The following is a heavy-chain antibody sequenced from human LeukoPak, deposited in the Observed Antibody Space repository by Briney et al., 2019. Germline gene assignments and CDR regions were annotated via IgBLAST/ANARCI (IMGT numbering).Heavy chain of an antibody. Sequence: GGSLRLSCSASGFTFSNYAMHWVRQAPGKGLEYVSAISSDGVDTYYADSVKGRFTISRDNTRNTLYLQMSTLRPEDTAVYYCAREASIVVRCSDYWGQGTLVTVSS. CDR3: AREASIVVRCSDY. CDR1: GFTFSNYA. D-gene: IGHD6-6*01. V-gene: IGHV3-64D*09. J-gene: IGHJ4*02. CDR2: ISSDGVDT.